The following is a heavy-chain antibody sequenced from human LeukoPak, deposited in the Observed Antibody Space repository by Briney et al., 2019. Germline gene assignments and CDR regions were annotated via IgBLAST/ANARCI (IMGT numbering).Heavy chain of an antibody. V-gene: IGHV3-23*01. CDR3: AKQANWGWGSAFDI. J-gene: IGHJ3*02. CDR1: GFTFSSYG. Sequence: GGSLRPSCAASGFTFSSYGMSWVRQAPGKGLEWVSTISGSGGSTYYADSVKGRFTISRDNSKNTLYLQMNSLRAEDTAVYYCAKQANWGWGSAFDIWGQGTMVTVSS. D-gene: IGHD7-27*01. CDR2: ISGSGGST.